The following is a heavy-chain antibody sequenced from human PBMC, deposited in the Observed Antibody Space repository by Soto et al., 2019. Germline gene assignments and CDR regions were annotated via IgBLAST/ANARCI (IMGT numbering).Heavy chain of an antibody. CDR2: IDPSDSYT. J-gene: IGHJ6*02. CDR1: GYSFTSYW. V-gene: IGHV5-10-1*01. Sequence: GESLKISCKGSGYSFTSYWISWVRQMPGKGLEWMGRIDPSDSYTNYSPSFQGHVTISADKSISTAYLQWSSLKASDTAMYYCARNEGSSGWHGVYYYGMDVWGQGTTVTVSS. D-gene: IGHD6-19*01. CDR3: ARNEGSSGWHGVYYYGMDV.